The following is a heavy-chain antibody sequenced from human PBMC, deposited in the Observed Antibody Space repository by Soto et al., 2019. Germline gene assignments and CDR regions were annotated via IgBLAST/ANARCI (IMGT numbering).Heavy chain of an antibody. V-gene: IGHV4-59*01. CDR3: ARVVRGSYYYGSGSYYSPSYYYMDV. Sequence: PSETLSLTCTVSGGSISSYYWSWIRQPPGKGLEWIGYIYYSGSTNYNPSLKSRVTISVDTSKNQFSLKLSSVTAADTAVYYCARVVRGSYYYGSGSYYSPSYYYMDVWGKGTTATVSS. D-gene: IGHD3-10*01. J-gene: IGHJ6*03. CDR2: IYYSGST. CDR1: GGSISSYY.